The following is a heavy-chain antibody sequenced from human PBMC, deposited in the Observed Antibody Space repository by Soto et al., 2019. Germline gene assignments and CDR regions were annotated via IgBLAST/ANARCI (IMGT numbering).Heavy chain of an antibody. J-gene: IGHJ6*02. V-gene: IGHV4-31*03. CDR1: GGSISSGGYY. D-gene: IGHD3-9*01. CDR3: ATDIYDILTGYTYGVDV. CDR2: IYYSGSA. Sequence: PSETLSLTCTVSGGSISSGGYYWSWIRQHPGKGLEWIGYIYYSGSAYYNPSLKSRVTISVDTSKNRFSLKLTSVTAADTAVYYCATDIYDILTGYTYGVDVWGQGSTVTVSS.